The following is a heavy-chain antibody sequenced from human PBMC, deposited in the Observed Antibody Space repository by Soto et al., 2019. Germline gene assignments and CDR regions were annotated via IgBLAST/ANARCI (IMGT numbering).Heavy chain of an antibody. D-gene: IGHD5-18*01. CDR3: ARGASGYSYGAFDY. CDR2: IFYSGST. CDR1: GGSISSYY. J-gene: IGHJ4*02. Sequence: SETLSLTCTVSGGSISSYYWSWIRQPPGKGLEWIGYIFYSGSTNYNPSLKSRVTISVDTSKNQFTLKLSSVTAAYTAVYYCARGASGYSYGAFDYWGQGTLVTVSS. V-gene: IGHV4-59*01.